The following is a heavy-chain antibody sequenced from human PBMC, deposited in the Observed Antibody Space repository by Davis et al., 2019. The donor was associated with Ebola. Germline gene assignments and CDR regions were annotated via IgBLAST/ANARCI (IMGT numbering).Heavy chain of an antibody. CDR2: IYPDDSDT. CDR3: ARHGSSYYDMNYVY. Sequence: PGGSLRLSCKGSGYSFTSYWIGWVRQMPGKGLEWMGIIYPDDSDTRYSPSFQGQVTISADKSINTAYLQWGSLKALDTAMYYCARHGSSYYDMNYVYWGQGTLVTVSS. D-gene: IGHD3-22*01. J-gene: IGHJ4*02. CDR1: GYSFTSYW. V-gene: IGHV5-51*01.